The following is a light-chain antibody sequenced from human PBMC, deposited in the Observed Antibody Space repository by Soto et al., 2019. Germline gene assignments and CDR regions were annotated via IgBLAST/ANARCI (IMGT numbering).Light chain of an antibody. CDR3: QQLNSYPIT. V-gene: IGKV1-9*01. CDR1: QGISSH. CDR2: AAS. J-gene: IGKJ5*01. Sequence: DIQLTQSPSFLSASVGDRVTITCRASQGISSHLAWYQQKPGKAPKLLIYAASTLQSGVPSRFSGSGSGTVFTLTISSLQPEDFATYYCQQLNSYPITVGQGTRLEIK.